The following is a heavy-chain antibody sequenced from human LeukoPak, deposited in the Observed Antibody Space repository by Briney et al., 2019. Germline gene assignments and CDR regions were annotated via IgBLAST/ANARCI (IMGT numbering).Heavy chain of an antibody. J-gene: IGHJ4*02. CDR1: GFTFSSYG. CDR3: AKDSVASGSYYYFDY. Sequence: PGGSLRLSCAASGFTFSSYGMHWVRQAPGKGLEWVAFIRYDGSNKYYADFVKGRFTISRDNSKNTLYLQMNSLRAEDTAVYYCAKDSVASGSYYYFDYWGQGTLVTVSS. CDR2: IRYDGSNK. D-gene: IGHD1-26*01. V-gene: IGHV3-30*02.